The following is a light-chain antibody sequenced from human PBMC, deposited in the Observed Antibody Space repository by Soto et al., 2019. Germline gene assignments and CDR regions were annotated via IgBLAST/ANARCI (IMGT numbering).Light chain of an antibody. CDR1: QSVSSN. CDR3: QQYNDWPLT. J-gene: IGKJ4*01. V-gene: IGKV3D-15*01. Sequence: EIVLTQSPGTLSLSPGERATLSCRASQSVSSNYLAWFQQKPGQAPSLLIYDISARATGIPTRFSGSGSGTEFTLTISSLQSEDFAVYYCQQYNDWPLTFGGGTKVDIK. CDR2: DIS.